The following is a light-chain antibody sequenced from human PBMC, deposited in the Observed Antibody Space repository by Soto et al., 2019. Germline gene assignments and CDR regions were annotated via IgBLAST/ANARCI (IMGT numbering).Light chain of an antibody. CDR2: DAS. CDR1: QSVSRSH. J-gene: IGKJ4*01. CDR3: QQRSNWPLT. Sequence: EIVLTQSPGTLSLSPGERATLSCRASQSVSRSHLAWYQQKPGQAPRLLIYDASNRATGIPARFSGSGSGTDFTLTISSLEPEDFAVYYCQQRSNWPLTFGGGTKVEIK. V-gene: IGKV3-11*01.